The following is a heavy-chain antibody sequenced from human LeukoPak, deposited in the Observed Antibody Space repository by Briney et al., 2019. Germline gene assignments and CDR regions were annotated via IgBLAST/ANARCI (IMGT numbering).Heavy chain of an antibody. J-gene: IGHJ6*04. Sequence: PSETLSLTCTVSGGSLNGYYWGWIRQPPGKGLECIGYIHSSEGTAHNASLKSRLTISLDTSKNQFSLTLSSVTAADTAVYYCASHVYGEGMVVWGKGTTVTVSS. CDR2: IHSSEGT. V-gene: IGHV4-4*09. CDR1: GGSLNGYY. D-gene: IGHD4-17*01. CDR3: ASHVYGEGMVV.